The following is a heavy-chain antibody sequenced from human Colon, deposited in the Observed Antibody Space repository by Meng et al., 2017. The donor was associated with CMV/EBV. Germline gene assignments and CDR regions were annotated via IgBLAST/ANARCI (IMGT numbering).Heavy chain of an antibody. CDR3: ATITGSKVY. D-gene: IGHD1-20*01. CDR1: GFTFSSYG. CDR2: IRYDGSNK. V-gene: IGHV3-30*02. Sequence: GESLKISCAASGFTFSSYGMHWVRQAPGKGLEWVAFIRYDGSNKYYAVSVKGRFTISRDNSKNTLYLQMNSLRAEDTAVYYCATITGSKVYWGQGTLVTVSS. J-gene: IGHJ4*02.